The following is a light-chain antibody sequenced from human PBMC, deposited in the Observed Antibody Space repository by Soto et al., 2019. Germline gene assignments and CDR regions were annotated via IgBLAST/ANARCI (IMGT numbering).Light chain of an antibody. J-gene: IGLJ3*02. CDR2: GNN. CDR3: QAYDTSLRAWV. V-gene: IGLV1-40*01. CDR1: SSNIGAGYD. Sequence: QSVLPQPPSASGAPGQRVTISCTGRSSNIGAGYDAHWYQQVPVTTPKYLISGNNDRPSGVPDRFSGSKSGTSASLAITGLQAEDEGDYYCQAYDTSLRAWVFGGGTKLTVL.